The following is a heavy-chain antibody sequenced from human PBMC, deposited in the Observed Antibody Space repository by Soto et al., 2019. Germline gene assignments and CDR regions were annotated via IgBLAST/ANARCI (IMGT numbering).Heavy chain of an antibody. CDR3: ARSLSASSGWFDP. CDR1: GDYISSGDFF. V-gene: IGHV4-30-4*01. CDR2: IYKSGTS. J-gene: IGHJ5*02. Sequence: SETLSLTWAVSGDYISSGDFFWTWIRQSPGKGLEWLAYIYKSGTSYYNPSLKSRLFISIDTSNNLFSLQLTSVTAADTAFYYCARSLSASSGWFDPWGQGTLVTVSS. D-gene: IGHD6-6*01.